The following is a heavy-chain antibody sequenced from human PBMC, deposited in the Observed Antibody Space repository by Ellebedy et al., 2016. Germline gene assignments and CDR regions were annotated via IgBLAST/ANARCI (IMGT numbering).Heavy chain of an antibody. CDR1: GGTFSNYA. D-gene: IGHD3-9*01. Sequence: ASVKVSCKASGGTFSNYAFSWVRQAPGQGLEWMGRIVPILDLADYAQKFQGRVAITADKSTSTASMELSSLRSEDTAVYYCAKDILTGYFFDLWGQGTLVTVSS. V-gene: IGHV1-69*04. J-gene: IGHJ4*02. CDR3: AKDILTGYFFDL. CDR2: IVPILDLA.